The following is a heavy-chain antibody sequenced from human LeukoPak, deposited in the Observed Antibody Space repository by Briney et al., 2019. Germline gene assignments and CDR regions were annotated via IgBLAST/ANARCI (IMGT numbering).Heavy chain of an antibody. Sequence: PSETLSLTCSVSGGSISGHWWTWVRQPPGEGLEWIGDILYSGSTNYNPSLKSRLSILVNTSTNQFSLKLNSVTAADTAMYYCTRRNTADASIDLWGQGILVIASS. V-gene: IGHV4-59*11. J-gene: IGHJ5*02. CDR1: GGSISGHW. CDR2: ILYSGST. D-gene: IGHD4-17*01. CDR3: TRRNTADASIDL.